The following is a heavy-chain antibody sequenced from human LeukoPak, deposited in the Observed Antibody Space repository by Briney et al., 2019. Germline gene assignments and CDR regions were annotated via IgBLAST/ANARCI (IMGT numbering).Heavy chain of an antibody. CDR1: GFTFSSYS. D-gene: IGHD6-13*01. J-gene: IGHJ4*02. CDR3: ARDPEAAAEQGY. CDR2: ISYDGSNK. Sequence: PGGSLRLSCAASGFTFSSYSMNWVRQAPGKGLEWVAVISYDGSNKYYADSVKGRFTISRDNSKNTLYLQMNSLRAEDTAVYYCARDPEAAAEQGYWGQGTLVTVSS. V-gene: IGHV3-30*03.